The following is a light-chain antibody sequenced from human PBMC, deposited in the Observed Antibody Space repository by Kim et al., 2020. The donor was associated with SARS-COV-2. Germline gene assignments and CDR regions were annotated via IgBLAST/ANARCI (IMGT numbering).Light chain of an antibody. CDR2: EVT. V-gene: IGLV2-8*01. CDR1: SRDVGGYNY. J-gene: IGLJ2*01. CDR3: SSYAGSNNFV. Sequence: QSALTQPPSASGSPGQSVTISCTGTSRDVGGYNYVSWYQHHPGKAPKLMIYEVTRRPSGVPNRFSGSKSGNTASLTVSGLQAEDEADYYCSSYAGSNNFVFGGGTKLTVL.